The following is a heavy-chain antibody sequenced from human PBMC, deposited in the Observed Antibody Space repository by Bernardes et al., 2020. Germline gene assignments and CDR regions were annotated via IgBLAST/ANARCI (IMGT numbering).Heavy chain of an antibody. D-gene: IGHD2-2*01. Sequence: GGSLRLSCAASGFTFSSYGMHWVRQAPGKGLEWVAVIWYDGSNKYYADSVKGRFTISRDNSKNTLYLQMNSLRAEDTAVYYCARVGGYCSSTSCYDPTYYYYYGMDVWGQGTTVTVSS. CDR3: ARVGGYCSSTSCYDPTYYYYYGMDV. J-gene: IGHJ6*02. V-gene: IGHV3-33*01. CDR1: GFTFSSYG. CDR2: IWYDGSNK.